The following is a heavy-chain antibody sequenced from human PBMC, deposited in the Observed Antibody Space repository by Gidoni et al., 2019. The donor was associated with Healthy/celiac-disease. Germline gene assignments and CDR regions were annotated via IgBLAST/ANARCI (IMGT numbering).Heavy chain of an antibody. Sequence: EVQLVESGGGLVQPGGSLRLSCAASGFTFRSYWMSWVRQAPGKGLEWVANIKQDGSEKYYVDSVKGRFTISRDNAKNSLYLQMNSLRAEDTAVYYCARALGIVGAAGDYRGQGTLVTVSS. D-gene: IGHD1-26*01. V-gene: IGHV3-7*04. J-gene: IGHJ4*02. CDR1: GFTFRSYW. CDR2: IKQDGSEK. CDR3: ARALGIVGAAGDY.